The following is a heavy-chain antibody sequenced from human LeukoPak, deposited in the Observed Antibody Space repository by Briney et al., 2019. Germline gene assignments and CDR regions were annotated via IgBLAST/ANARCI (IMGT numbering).Heavy chain of an antibody. Sequence: GESLKISCKGSGYSFTSYWIGWVRQMPGKGLEWMGIIYPGDSDTRYSPSFQGQVTISADKSISTAYLQWSSLKASDTAMYYCARLDDYGGTFYYIDYWGQGTLVTVSS. CDR3: ARLDDYGGTFYYIDY. CDR2: IYPGDSDT. CDR1: GYSFTSYW. D-gene: IGHD4-23*01. J-gene: IGHJ4*02. V-gene: IGHV5-51*01.